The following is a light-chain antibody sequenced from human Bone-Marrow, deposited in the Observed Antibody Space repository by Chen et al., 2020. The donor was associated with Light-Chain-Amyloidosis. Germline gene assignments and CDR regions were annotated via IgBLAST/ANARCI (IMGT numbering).Light chain of an antibody. CDR3: AAWDDDLNGWV. CDR1: SSNIGTNT. Sequence: QSVLTQPPSASETPGPRVSISCSGGSSNIGTNTVNWYRQLPGTAPKPLIYTDDQRPSGVPDRLSGSKSGTSASLTISGLQSDDEADYYCAAWDDDLNGWVFGGGTKLTVL. CDR2: TDD. V-gene: IGLV1-44*01. J-gene: IGLJ3*02.